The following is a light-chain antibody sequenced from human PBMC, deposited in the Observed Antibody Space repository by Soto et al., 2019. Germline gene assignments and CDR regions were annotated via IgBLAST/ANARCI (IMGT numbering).Light chain of an antibody. CDR2: EVS. Sequence: QSALTQPASVSGSPGQSITISCTGTSSDVGNYNLVSWYQQHPGKVPKFIIYEVSKRSSGISNRFSGSKSGNTASLTISGLQAEDEADYYCCSFAISSTYVFGSGTKLTVL. CDR3: CSFAISSTYV. CDR1: SSDVGNYNL. J-gene: IGLJ1*01. V-gene: IGLV2-23*02.